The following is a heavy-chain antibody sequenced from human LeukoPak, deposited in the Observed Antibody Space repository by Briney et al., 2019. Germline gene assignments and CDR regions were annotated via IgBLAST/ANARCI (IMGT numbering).Heavy chain of an antibody. D-gene: IGHD2-15*01. CDR1: GGTFSSYA. CDR2: IIPILGIA. CDR3: ANTLLAATPDY. Sequence: GSSVKVSCKASGGTFSSYAISWVRQAPGQGLEWMGRIIPILGIANYAQKFQGRVTITADKSTSTAYMELSSLRAEDTAVYYCANTLLAATPDYWGQGTLVTVSS. V-gene: IGHV1-69*04. J-gene: IGHJ4*02.